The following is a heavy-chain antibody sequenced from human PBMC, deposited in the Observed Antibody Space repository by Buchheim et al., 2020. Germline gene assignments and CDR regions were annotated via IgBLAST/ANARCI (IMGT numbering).Heavy chain of an antibody. V-gene: IGHV4-34*01. Sequence: QVQLQQWGTRLLKPSETLSLTCAVSGESFSGYFWTWIRQPPGKGLEWIGEINYDGNTNYNPSLKSRVSISVDTTKKRFSLNLSSVSAADTAVYYCARTDYYGLGTRDVWGQGTT. J-gene: IGHJ6*02. CDR3: ARTDYYGLGTRDV. D-gene: IGHD3-10*01. CDR1: GESFSGYF. CDR2: INYDGNT.